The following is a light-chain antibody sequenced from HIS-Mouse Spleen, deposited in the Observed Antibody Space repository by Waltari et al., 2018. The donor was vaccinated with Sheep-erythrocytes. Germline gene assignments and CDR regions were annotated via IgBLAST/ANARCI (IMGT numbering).Light chain of an antibody. CDR3: CSYAGSYNHV. Sequence: QSALTQPRSVSGSPGQSVTISCTGTSSDVGGYNYVSWYQQHPGKAPKLMISEVSKRPAGVPDRVSGSKSGNTASLTISGLQAEDEADYYCCSYAGSYNHVVATGTKVTVL. CDR2: EVS. CDR1: SSDVGGYNY. V-gene: IGLV2-11*01. J-gene: IGLJ1*01.